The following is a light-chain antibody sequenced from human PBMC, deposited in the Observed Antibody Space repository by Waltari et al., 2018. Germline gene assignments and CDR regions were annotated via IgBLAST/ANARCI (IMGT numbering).Light chain of an antibody. J-gene: IGKJ1*01. V-gene: IGKV1-12*01. Sequence: IQLTQTPYSVSASVGDRLIITFRASQGISNWLAWYQQKPGKGPKLLIYAASGLQTGVPSRFSGSGSGTDFTLTISNLQPEDFATYFCEQGNSFPPAFGQGTKVEVK. CDR3: EQGNSFPPA. CDR2: AAS. CDR1: QGISNW.